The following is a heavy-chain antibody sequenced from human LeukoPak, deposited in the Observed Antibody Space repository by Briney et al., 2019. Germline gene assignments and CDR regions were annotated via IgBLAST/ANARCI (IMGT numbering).Heavy chain of an antibody. Sequence: PGGSLRLSCAGSGFTFSRYWMHWVRQAPGKGLVWVSRINSDGSSTTYADSVKGRFTISRDNAKNTLYLQMNSLRVEDTAVYYCAREPPPTPGYSDYGGQGTLVTVSS. CDR3: AREPPPTPGYSDY. D-gene: IGHD5-12*01. V-gene: IGHV3-74*01. CDR2: INSDGSST. CDR1: GFTFSRYW. J-gene: IGHJ4*02.